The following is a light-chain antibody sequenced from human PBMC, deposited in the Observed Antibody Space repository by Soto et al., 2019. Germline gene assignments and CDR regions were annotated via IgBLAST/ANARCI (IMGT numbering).Light chain of an antibody. Sequence: EIVLTQSPGTLSLSPGEGATLSCRASQTININYLAWYQQKPGQAPRLLMYATSSRATGIPDRFSGSGSGTDFTLTISRLEPEDFAMYSCQQDDTSPRTFGQGTTVEI. CDR3: QQDDTSPRT. J-gene: IGKJ1*01. CDR1: QTININY. CDR2: ATS. V-gene: IGKV3-20*01.